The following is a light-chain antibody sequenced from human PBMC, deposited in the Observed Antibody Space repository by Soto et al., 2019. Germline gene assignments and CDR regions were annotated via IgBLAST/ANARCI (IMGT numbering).Light chain of an antibody. V-gene: IGLV3-1*01. J-gene: IGLJ3*02. Sequence: SYELTQPPSVSVSPGQTASITCSGDKLGDTYACWYQQKPGQSPILVIYQDDKRPSGIPERFSGSNSGNTATLTISGTQAMDEADYYCQTWDSSTVVFGGGTKVTVL. CDR3: QTWDSSTVV. CDR1: KLGDTY. CDR2: QDD.